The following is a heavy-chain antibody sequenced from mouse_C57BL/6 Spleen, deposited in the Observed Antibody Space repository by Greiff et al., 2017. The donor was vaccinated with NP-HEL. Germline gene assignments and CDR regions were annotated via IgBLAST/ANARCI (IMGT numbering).Heavy chain of an antibody. D-gene: IGHD1-1*01. CDR1: GFTFSSYA. V-gene: IGHV5-4*01. CDR3: AREGEDYYASRGCDY. CDR2: ISDGGSYT. Sequence: EVKLVESGGGLVKPGGSLKLSCAASGFTFSSYAMSWVRQTPEKRLEWVATISDGGSYTYYPDNVKGRFTISRDNAKNNLYLQMSHLKSEDTAMYYCAREGEDYYASRGCDYWGQGTTLTVSS. J-gene: IGHJ2*01.